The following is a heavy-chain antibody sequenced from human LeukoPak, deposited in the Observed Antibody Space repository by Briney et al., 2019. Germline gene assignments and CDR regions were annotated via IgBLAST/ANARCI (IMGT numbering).Heavy chain of an antibody. CDR3: ARVGVRGVIIIDY. J-gene: IGHJ4*02. V-gene: IGHV5-51*01. CDR2: IYPGDSDT. Sequence: GESVKISCKGSGYSFTSYWIAWVRQMPGKGLEWMGIIYPGDSDTRYSPSFQGQVTISADKSISTAHLQWSSLKASDTAMCYCARVGVRGVIIIDYWGQGTLVTVSS. D-gene: IGHD3-10*01. CDR1: GYSFTSYW.